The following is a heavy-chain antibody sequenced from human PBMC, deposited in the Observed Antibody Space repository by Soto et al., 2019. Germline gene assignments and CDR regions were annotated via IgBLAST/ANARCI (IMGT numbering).Heavy chain of an antibody. D-gene: IGHD4-17*01. V-gene: IGHV3-15*01. CDR2: IKRKTDGGTT. J-gene: IGHJ4*02. CDR3: TTAATTVTTIDY. Sequence: EVQLVESGGGLVKPGGSLRLSCAASGFTFSNAWMSWVRQAPGKGLEWVGRIKRKTDGGTTDYAAPVKGRFTISRDDSKNTLCLQMNSLKTEDTAVYYCTTAATTVTTIDYWGQGTLVTVSS. CDR1: GFTFSNAW.